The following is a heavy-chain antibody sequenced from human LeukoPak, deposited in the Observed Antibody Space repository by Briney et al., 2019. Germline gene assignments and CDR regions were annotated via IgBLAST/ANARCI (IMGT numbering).Heavy chain of an antibody. J-gene: IGHJ4*02. V-gene: IGHV3-7*01. CDR1: GFTFSRYW. Sequence: QPGGSLRLSCVASGFTFSRYWMSWVRQAPGKGLEWVAKIKQDGSGQYYLDSVKGRFTISRDNAKNSLYLQMNSLRAEDTAVYYCARDRGREASFYGDYSVSFDYWGQGTLVTVSS. CDR3: ARDRGREASFYGDYSVSFDY. CDR2: IKQDGSGQ. D-gene: IGHD4-17*01.